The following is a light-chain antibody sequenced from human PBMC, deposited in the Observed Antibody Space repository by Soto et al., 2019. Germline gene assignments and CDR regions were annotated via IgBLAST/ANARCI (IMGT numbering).Light chain of an antibody. CDR3: SAWDDILNGWV. CDR1: DSNIGSNS. V-gene: IGLV1-44*01. J-gene: IGLJ3*02. Sequence: QSVLTQPPSASGTPGQWITISCSGSDSNIGSNSVNWYQHLPGMAPTLLTHSNDHRPSGVADRFSGSKSGTSASLAISGLQSEDEADYYCSAWDDILNGWVFGGGTKLTVL. CDR2: SND.